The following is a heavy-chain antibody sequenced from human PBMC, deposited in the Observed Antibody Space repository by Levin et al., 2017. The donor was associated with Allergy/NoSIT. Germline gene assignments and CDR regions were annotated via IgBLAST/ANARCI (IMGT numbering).Heavy chain of an antibody. V-gene: IGHV1-2*02. J-gene: IGHJ4*02. Sequence: ASVKVSCKASGSAFTGSSLPWVRPAPGPGLEWMGWINPNSGSTNYAQKFQGRVTMTRDTPISTAYMELTRLRSDDTAVYYCARDPPGGVTPCDYWGQGTLVTVSS. CDR1: GSAFTGSS. CDR2: INPNSGST. D-gene: IGHD3-3*01. CDR3: ARDPPGGVTPCDY.